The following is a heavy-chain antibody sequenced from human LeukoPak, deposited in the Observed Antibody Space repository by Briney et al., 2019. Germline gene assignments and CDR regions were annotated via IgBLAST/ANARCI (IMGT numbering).Heavy chain of an antibody. V-gene: IGHV3-33*06. J-gene: IGHJ4*02. CDR2: IWYDGSNT. CDR3: AKFGDTAMADSFVY. CDR1: GFTFSSYG. D-gene: IGHD5-18*01. Sequence: GGSLRLSCAASGFTFSSYGMHWVRQAPGKGLEWVAVIWYDGSNTYYADSVKGRFTISRDNSKHTLYLQMNSLRAEDPVVYYCAKFGDTAMADSFVYWGQGTLGTVSS.